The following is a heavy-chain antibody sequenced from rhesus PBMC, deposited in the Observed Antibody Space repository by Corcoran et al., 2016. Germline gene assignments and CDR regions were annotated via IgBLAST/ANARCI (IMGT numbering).Heavy chain of an antibody. J-gene: IGHJ4*01. V-gene: IGHV2-1*01. CDR3: ARVPVFSSWPDY. D-gene: IGHD6-13*01. Sequence: QVTLKESGPALVKPTQTLTLTCTFSGFSLSTSGMGVGWIRQPSRKTLEWLALIYWDDDKRYSTSLKSRLTISQDTSKNQVVLTMTNMDPVDTATYYCARVPVFSSWPDYWGQGVLVTVSS. CDR2: IYWDDDK. CDR1: GFSLSTSGMG.